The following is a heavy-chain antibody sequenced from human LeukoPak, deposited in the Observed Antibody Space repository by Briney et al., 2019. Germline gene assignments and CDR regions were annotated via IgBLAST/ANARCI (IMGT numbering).Heavy chain of an antibody. CDR2: IYHSGST. CDR3: ARVRTYGSGPFDL. D-gene: IGHD3-10*01. Sequence: SQTLSLTCAVSGGSISSGGYSWRWIRQPPGKGLEWIGYIYHSGSTYYNPSLKSRVTISVDRSKNQFSLKLSSVTAADTAVYYCARVRTYGSGPFDLWGQGTLVTVSS. V-gene: IGHV4-30-2*01. J-gene: IGHJ5*02. CDR1: GGSISSGGYS.